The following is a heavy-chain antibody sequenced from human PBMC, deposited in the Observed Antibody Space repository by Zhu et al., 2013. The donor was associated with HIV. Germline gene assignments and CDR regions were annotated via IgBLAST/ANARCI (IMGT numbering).Heavy chain of an antibody. Sequence: QVQLVQSGAEVKKPGASVKVSCKASGYTFTSYGISWVRQAPGQGLEWMGWISAYNGNTNYAQKLQGRVTMTTDTSTSTAYMELRSLRSDDTAVYYCARVLYPYDSSGYYPLSYHYYFDYWGQEPWSPSPQ. CDR3: ARVLYPYDSSGYYPLSYHYYFDY. J-gene: IGHJ4*01. D-gene: IGHD3-22*01. CDR1: GYTFTSYG. V-gene: IGHV1-18*01. CDR2: ISAYNGNT.